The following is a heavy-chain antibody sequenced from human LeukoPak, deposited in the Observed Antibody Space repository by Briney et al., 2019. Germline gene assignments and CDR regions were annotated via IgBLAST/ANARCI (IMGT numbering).Heavy chain of an antibody. CDR2: ISWNSGSI. V-gene: IGHV3-9*01. Sequence: PGGSLRLPCAASGFTFDDYAMHWVRQAPGKGLEWVSGISWNSGSIGYADSVKGRFTISRDNAKNSLYLQMNSLRAEDTALYYCAKGQGGSGYYAFDIWGQGTMVTVSS. D-gene: IGHD3-22*01. CDR3: AKGQGGSGYYAFDI. J-gene: IGHJ3*02. CDR1: GFTFDDYA.